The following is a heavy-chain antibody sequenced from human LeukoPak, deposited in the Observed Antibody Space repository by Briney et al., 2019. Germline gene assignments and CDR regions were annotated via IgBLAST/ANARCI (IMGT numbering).Heavy chain of an antibody. Sequence: SVKVSCKASGGTFSSYAISWVRQAPGQGLEWMGRIVPILGIANYAQKFQGRVTITADKSTSTAYMELSSLRSEDTAVYYCARVGYCSSTSCYTAYFYYYYGMDVWGQGTTVTVSS. CDR1: GGTFSSYA. CDR2: IVPILGIA. J-gene: IGHJ6*02. V-gene: IGHV1-69*04. D-gene: IGHD2-2*02. CDR3: ARVGYCSSTSCYTAYFYYYYGMDV.